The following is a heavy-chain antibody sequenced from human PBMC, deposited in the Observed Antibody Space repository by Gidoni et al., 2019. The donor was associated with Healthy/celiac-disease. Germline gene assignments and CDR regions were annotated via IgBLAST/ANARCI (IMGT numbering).Heavy chain of an antibody. J-gene: IGHJ4*02. Sequence: QVQLVQSGAEVKKPGPSVKVSCKAFGYTFTSYDINWVRQATGQGLERMGWMNPNSGNTGYAQKFQGRVTMTRNTSISTAYMELSSLRSEDTAVYYCARSLVVPDSFDYWGQGTLVTVSS. CDR3: ARSLVVPDSFDY. V-gene: IGHV1-8*01. CDR1: GYTFTSYD. CDR2: MNPNSGNT. D-gene: IGHD2-2*01.